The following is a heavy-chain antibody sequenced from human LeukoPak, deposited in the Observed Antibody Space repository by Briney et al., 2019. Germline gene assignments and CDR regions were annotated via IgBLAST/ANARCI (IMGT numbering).Heavy chain of an antibody. J-gene: IGHJ5*02. V-gene: IGHV3-74*01. CDR2: IDTGAATT. Sequence: GGSLRLSCAVSGVTFSTYWMHWVRQAPGKGRVWVSHIDTGAATTRYADSVKGRFTICRDHATNQLYLQMNSLRAEDMAVYYCAREQPSRGYSAKGWFDPWGQGTLVTVSS. D-gene: IGHD5-18*01. CDR3: AREQPSRGYSAKGWFDP. CDR1: GVTFSTYW.